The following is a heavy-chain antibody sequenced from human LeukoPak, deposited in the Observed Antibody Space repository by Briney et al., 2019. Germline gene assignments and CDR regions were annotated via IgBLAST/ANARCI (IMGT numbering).Heavy chain of an antibody. D-gene: IGHD1-26*01. CDR2: IYYSGST. V-gene: IGHV4-59*08. Sequence: SETLSLTCTVSGGSISSYYWSWIRQPPGKGLEWIGYIYYSGSTNYNPSLKSRVTISVDTSKSQFSLKLSSVTAADTAVYYCASQSIVGATYAFDIWGQGTMVTVSS. CDR3: ASQSIVGATYAFDI. J-gene: IGHJ3*02. CDR1: GGSISSYY.